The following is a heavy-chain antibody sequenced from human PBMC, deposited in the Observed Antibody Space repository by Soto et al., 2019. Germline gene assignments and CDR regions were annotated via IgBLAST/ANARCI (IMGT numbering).Heavy chain of an antibody. Sequence: QVQLVQSGAEVKNPGSSVNVSCKTVGGTMRSFAFSWVRQAPGQGLEWMGGIIPAFATPNHAQKFQDRVTISADESTSTVYMELRRLRSEDSAVYVCARGVDVFGYHWKYGPCEVWGQGAQITVSS. CDR2: IIPAFATP. CDR3: ARGVDVFGYHWKYGPCEV. CDR1: GGTMRSFA. V-gene: IGHV1-69*01. J-gene: IGHJ4*02. D-gene: IGHD3-10*02.